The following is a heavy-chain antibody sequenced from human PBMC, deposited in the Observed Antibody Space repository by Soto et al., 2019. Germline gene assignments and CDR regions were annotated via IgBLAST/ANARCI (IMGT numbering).Heavy chain of an antibody. CDR3: ARGLSFRGDFDV. CDR2: IYHAGSP. Sequence: HLQESGPGLVKPSGTLSLTCDVSGGSISSSSWWTWVRQSPGKGLEWIGEIYHAGSPNYNPSFXSRXXXXXXXXKNHFSLRLTSVTAADTAIYYCARGLSFRGDFDVWGQGTTVTVSS. D-gene: IGHD2-21*02. J-gene: IGHJ3*01. CDR1: GGSISSSSW. V-gene: IGHV4-4*02.